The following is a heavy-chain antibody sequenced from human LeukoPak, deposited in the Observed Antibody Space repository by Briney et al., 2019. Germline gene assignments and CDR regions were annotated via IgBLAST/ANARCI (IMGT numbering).Heavy chain of an antibody. Sequence: ASVTVSCKASGGTFSSYAISWVRQAPGQGLEWMGGIIPIFGTANYAQKFQGRVTITADESTSTAYMELSSLRSEDTAVYYCASYQQWLVKGTFDYWGQGTLVTVSS. CDR3: ASYQQWLVKGTFDY. CDR1: GGTFSSYA. D-gene: IGHD6-19*01. CDR2: IIPIFGTA. J-gene: IGHJ4*02. V-gene: IGHV1-69*01.